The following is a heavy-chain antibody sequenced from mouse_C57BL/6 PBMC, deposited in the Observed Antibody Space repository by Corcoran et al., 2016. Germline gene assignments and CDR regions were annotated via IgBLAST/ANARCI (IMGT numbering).Heavy chain of an antibody. CDR1: GYTFTDYY. Sequence: QVQLKQSGAELVRPGASVKLSCKASGYTFTDYYINWVKQRPGQGLEWIARIYPGSGNTYYNEKFKGKATLTAEKSSSTAYMQLSSLTSEDSAVYFCARETIYDGYPWYFDVWGTGTTVTVSS. V-gene: IGHV1-76*01. J-gene: IGHJ1*03. CDR3: ARETIYDGYPWYFDV. D-gene: IGHD2-3*01. CDR2: IYPGSGNT.